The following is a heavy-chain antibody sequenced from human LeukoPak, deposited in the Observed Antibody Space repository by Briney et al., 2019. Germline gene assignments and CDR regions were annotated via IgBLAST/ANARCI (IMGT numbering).Heavy chain of an antibody. D-gene: IGHD5-12*01. CDR1: GYRFTSYW. Sequence: GESLKISCKGSGYRFTSYWITWVRQMPGGGLEWMGTIDPSDSYTNYSPSSQGHVTISADKSISTAYLQWSSLKASDTAIYYCAAYTDYELNYWGQGTLVTVSS. CDR2: IDPSDSYT. CDR3: AAYTDYELNY. J-gene: IGHJ4*02. V-gene: IGHV5-10-1*01.